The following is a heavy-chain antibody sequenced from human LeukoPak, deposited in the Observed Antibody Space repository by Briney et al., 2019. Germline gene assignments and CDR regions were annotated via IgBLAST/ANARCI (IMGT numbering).Heavy chain of an antibody. Sequence: ASVKVSCKASGYTFTSYGISWVRQAPGQGLEWMGWISAYNGNTNYAQKLQGRVTMTTDTSTSTAYMELRSLRSDDTAVYYCARDGVVVVPAARGFDYWGQGTLVTVFS. CDR2: ISAYNGNT. V-gene: IGHV1-18*01. CDR3: ARDGVVVVPAARGFDY. J-gene: IGHJ4*02. CDR1: GYTFTSYG. D-gene: IGHD2-2*01.